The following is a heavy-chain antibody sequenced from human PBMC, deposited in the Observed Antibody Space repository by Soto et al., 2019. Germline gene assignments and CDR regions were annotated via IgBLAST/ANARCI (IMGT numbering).Heavy chain of an antibody. V-gene: IGHV1-69*12. CDR2: IIPIFGTA. CDR3: ARSKVWGSYRGNYYYYGMDV. Sequence: QVQLVQSGAEVKKPGSSVKVSCKASGGTFSSYAISWVRQAPGQGLEWMGGIIPIFGTANYAQKFQGRVTITADESTSTDYMELSSLRSEDTAVYYCARSKVWGSYRGNYYYYGMDVWGQGTTVTVSS. D-gene: IGHD3-16*02. J-gene: IGHJ6*02. CDR1: GGTFSSYA.